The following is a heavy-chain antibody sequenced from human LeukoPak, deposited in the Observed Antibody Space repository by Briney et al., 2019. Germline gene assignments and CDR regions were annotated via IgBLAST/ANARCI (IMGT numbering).Heavy chain of an antibody. V-gene: IGHV3-9*02. D-gene: IGHD6-19*01. CDR3: AKDMSRWSSGWPSFDY. Sequence: PGGSLRLSCAASGFTSDDYAMHWVRQAPGKGLEWVSGISWNSGSIGYADSVKGRFTISRDNAKNSLYLQMNSLRAEDTALYYCAKDMSRWSSGWPSFDYWGQGTLVTVSS. J-gene: IGHJ4*02. CDR2: ISWNSGSI. CDR1: GFTSDDYA.